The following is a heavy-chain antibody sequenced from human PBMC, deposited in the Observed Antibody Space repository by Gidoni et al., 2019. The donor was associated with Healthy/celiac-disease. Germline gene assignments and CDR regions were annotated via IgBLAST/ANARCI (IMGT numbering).Heavy chain of an antibody. CDR3: ARDGPESGSGTYGMDV. CDR2: INPSGGST. Sequence: QVQLVQSGAEVKKPGASVKVSCKASGYTFTSYYMHWVRQAPGQGLEWMGIINPSGGSTSYAQKFQGRVTMTRDTSTSTVYMELSSLRSEDTAVYYCARDGPESGSGTYGMDVWGQGTTVTVSS. CDR1: GYTFTSYY. D-gene: IGHD3-10*01. V-gene: IGHV1-46*01. J-gene: IGHJ6*02.